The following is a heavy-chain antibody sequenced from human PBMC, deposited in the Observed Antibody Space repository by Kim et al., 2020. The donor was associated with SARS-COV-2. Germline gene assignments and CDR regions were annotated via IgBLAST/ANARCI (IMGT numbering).Heavy chain of an antibody. V-gene: IGHV1-46*01. J-gene: IGHJ4*02. CDR3: ARARGYSGYADIDY. Sequence: AQKSQGRVTMTRDTSTSTVYMELSSLRSEDTAVYYCARARGYSGYADIDYWGQGTLVTVSS. D-gene: IGHD5-12*01.